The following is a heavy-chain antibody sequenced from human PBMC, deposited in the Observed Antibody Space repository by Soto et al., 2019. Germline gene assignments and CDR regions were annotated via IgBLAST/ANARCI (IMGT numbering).Heavy chain of an antibody. J-gene: IGHJ6*02. CDR2: IFYSRNT. Sequence: QLQLQESGPRLVKLSETLSLICTVSGGSISSSNYYWAWIRQPPGKGLEWIGSIFYSRNTYYNPSLKSRVTISLDASKNQFSLKLSSVTAADTALYYCAWAGHGDLYGLDVWGQGTTVTVSS. CDR3: AWAGHGDLYGLDV. CDR1: GGSISSSNYY. V-gene: IGHV4-39*01. D-gene: IGHD4-17*01.